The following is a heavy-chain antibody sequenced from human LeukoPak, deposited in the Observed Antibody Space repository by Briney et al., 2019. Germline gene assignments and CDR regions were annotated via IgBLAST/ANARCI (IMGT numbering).Heavy chain of an antibody. V-gene: IGHV4-39*07. Sequence: PSETLSLTCIVPGGSISSSNYYWAWIRQPPGKGLGWIGTFYSGGSAYYNPSLTSRVSISKDTSDNQFSLRLYSVTAADTAVYYCARKQGGTMYDVWGQGTQVTVSS. CDR3: ARKQGGTMYDV. CDR2: FYSGGSA. J-gene: IGHJ4*02. CDR1: GGSISSSNYY. D-gene: IGHD1-7*01.